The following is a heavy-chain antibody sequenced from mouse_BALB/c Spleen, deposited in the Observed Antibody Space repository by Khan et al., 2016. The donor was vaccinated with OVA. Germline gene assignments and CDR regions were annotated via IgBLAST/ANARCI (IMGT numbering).Heavy chain of an antibody. D-gene: IGHD1-2*01. CDR3: TRELRRGGFAY. CDR2: IWGDGST. J-gene: IGHJ3*01. CDR1: EFSLTDYG. Sequence: VKLQESGPGLVAPSQSLSITCTVSEFSLTDYGVNWVRQPPGKGLEWLGMIWGDGSTDYNSALKSRLSISKDNSKSQVFLKMNSLQTDDTTRYYCTRELRRGGFAYWGQGPLVTVSA. V-gene: IGHV2-6-7*01.